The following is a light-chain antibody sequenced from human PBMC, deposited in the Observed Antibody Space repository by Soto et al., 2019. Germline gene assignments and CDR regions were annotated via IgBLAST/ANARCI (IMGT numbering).Light chain of an antibody. CDR1: RSNIGDNA. V-gene: IGLV1-36*01. CDR2: YDD. J-gene: IGLJ2*01. Sequence: QSVLTQPPSVSEAPGQRVTISCSGSRSNIGDNAVNWYQQLPGKAPKLLIYYDDLLPSGVSDRFSGSKSGTSASLAISGLQSEDETDYYCAVWDDSLNGPVFGGGTKVTV. CDR3: AVWDDSLNGPV.